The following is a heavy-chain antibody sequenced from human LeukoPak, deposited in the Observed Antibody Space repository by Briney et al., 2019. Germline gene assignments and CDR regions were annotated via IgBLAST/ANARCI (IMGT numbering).Heavy chain of an antibody. CDR3: AKTPLRRYSSSWGYFDY. V-gene: IGHV3-9*01. CDR1: GFTFDDYA. CDR2: ISWNSGSI. Sequence: QPGGSLRLSCAASGFTFDDYAMHWVRQAPGKGLEWVSGISWNSGSIGYADSVKGRFTISRDNAKNSLYLQMNSLRAEDTALYYCAKTPLRRYSSSWGYFDYWGQGTLVTVSS. J-gene: IGHJ4*02. D-gene: IGHD6-13*01.